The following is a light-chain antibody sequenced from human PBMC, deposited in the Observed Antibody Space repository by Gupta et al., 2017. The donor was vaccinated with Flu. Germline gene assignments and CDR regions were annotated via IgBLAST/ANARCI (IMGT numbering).Light chain of an antibody. Sequence: PATLSVSPGQRANLFCRASQSLKDYLAWYQQKPGQAPRLLIFDASHRATGVAPRFSGRGSGTDFTLTISSLEPEDSAIYYCQQRHYWPSGTFGQGTKLEI. J-gene: IGKJ2*01. CDR1: QSLKDY. CDR2: DAS. V-gene: IGKV3-11*01. CDR3: QQRHYWPSGT.